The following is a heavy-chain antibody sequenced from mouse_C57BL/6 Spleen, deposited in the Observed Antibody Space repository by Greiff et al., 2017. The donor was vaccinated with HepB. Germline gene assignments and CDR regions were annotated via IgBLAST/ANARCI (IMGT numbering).Heavy chain of an antibody. CDR3: ARGHYDGYDDAGYAMDY. V-gene: IGHV1-55*01. J-gene: IGHJ4*01. D-gene: IGHD2-2*01. CDR1: GYTFTSYW. Sequence: QVQLQQPGAELVKPGASVKMSCKASGYTFTSYWITWVKQRPGQGLEWIGDIYPGSGSTNYNEKFKSKATLTVDTSSSTAYMPLSSLTSEDAAVYYCARGHYDGYDDAGYAMDYWGQGTSVTVSS. CDR2: IYPGSGST.